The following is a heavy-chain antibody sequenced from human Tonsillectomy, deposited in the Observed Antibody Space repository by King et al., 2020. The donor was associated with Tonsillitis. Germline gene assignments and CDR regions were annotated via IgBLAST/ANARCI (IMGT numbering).Heavy chain of an antibody. Sequence: QLVQSGAEVKNPGSSVKVSCKASGGTFSSYAISWVRQAPGQGLEWMVGIIPIFDTRNYAQKFRDRVTISADESTSTVYMEMSSLKSEDAAVYYCARGGMDRNWFDPWGQGTLVTVS. CDR1: GGTFSSYA. CDR3: ARGGMDRNWFDP. CDR2: IIPIFDTR. D-gene: IGHD2-2*03. V-gene: IGHV1-69*12. J-gene: IGHJ5*02.